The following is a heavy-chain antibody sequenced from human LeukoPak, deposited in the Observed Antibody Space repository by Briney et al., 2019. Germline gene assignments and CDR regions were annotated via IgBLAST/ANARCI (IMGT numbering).Heavy chain of an antibody. V-gene: IGHV4-4*07. CDR2: SYVSGNT. J-gene: IGHJ2*01. Sequence: SETLSLTCTVSGGSISSLHWNWIRQPAGKGLEWIGRSYVSGNTYYNPSLKSRVTMSVDTSKNQFSLKLRSVTAVDTAVYYCARDLRGVHIVEYFDVWGRGTLVTVSS. D-gene: IGHD3-10*01. CDR3: ARDLRGVHIVEYFDV. CDR1: GGSISSLH.